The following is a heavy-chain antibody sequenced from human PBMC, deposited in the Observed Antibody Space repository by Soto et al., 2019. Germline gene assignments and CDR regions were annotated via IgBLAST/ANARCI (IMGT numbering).Heavy chain of an antibody. CDR3: ARSPYGLSPAHYYYGMDV. Sequence: QVQLVESGGGVVQPGRSLRLSCAASGFTFSSYGMHWVRQAPGKGLEWVAVIWYDGSNKYYADSVKGRFTISRDNSKNTLYLQMNSLRAEDTAVYYCARSPYGLSPAHYYYGMDVWGQGTTVTVSS. D-gene: IGHD4-17*01. V-gene: IGHV3-33*01. J-gene: IGHJ6*02. CDR2: IWYDGSNK. CDR1: GFTFSSYG.